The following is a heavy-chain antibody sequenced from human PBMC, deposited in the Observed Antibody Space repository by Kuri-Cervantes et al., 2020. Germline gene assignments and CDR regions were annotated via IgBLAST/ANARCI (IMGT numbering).Heavy chain of an antibody. CDR2: NNHSGST. Sequence: GSLRLSCAVYGGSFSGHYWTWIRQPPGKGLEWIGENNHSGSTNYNPSLKSRVTISVDTSKNQFSLKVNSVTAADTAVYYCAKGDQTQWLVRLDYWGQGTLVTVSS. J-gene: IGHJ4*02. CDR1: GGSFSGHY. D-gene: IGHD6-19*01. V-gene: IGHV4-34*01. CDR3: AKGDQTQWLVRLDY.